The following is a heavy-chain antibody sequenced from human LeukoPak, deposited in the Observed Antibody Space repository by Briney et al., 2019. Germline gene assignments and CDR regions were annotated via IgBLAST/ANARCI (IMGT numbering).Heavy chain of an antibody. J-gene: IGHJ5*02. CDR1: GGTFSSYA. D-gene: IGHD3-10*01. CDR3: ARGQKYYYGSGSSNLYNWFDP. CDR2: IIPIFGTA. Sequence: ASVKVSCKASGGTFSSYAISWVRQAPGQGLEWMGGIIPIFGTANYAQKFQGRVTITADESTSTAYMELSSLRPEDTAVYYCARGQKYYYGSGSSNLYNWFDPWGQGTLVTVSS. V-gene: IGHV1-69*13.